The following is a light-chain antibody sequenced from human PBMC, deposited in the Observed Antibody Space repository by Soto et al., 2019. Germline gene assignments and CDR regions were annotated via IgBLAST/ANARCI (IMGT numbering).Light chain of an antibody. Sequence: EIVLTQSPATLSVSPGERAALSCRASQSVSNNLAWYQQKPGQPPRLLIFGASTRATGIPARFSGSGSEAEFALTISTLQSEDFAVYYCQQYSVWPLTFGGGTQVDIK. J-gene: IGKJ4*01. CDR1: QSVSNN. CDR3: QQYSVWPLT. V-gene: IGKV3D-15*01. CDR2: GAS.